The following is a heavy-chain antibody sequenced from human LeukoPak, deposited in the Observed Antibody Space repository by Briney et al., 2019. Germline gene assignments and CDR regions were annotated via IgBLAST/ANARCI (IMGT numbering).Heavy chain of an antibody. J-gene: IGHJ5*02. CDR1: GDSISTTRYH. CDR2: IFYTGST. CDR3: ARHLMSVIDP. Sequence: SETLSLTCAVSGDSISTTRYHWGWIRQPPGKGLEWMASIFYTGSTYYNSSLKSRVTISVDTSKNQFSLKLTSVTAADTAVYYCARHLMSVIDPWGQGTLVTVSS. V-gene: IGHV4-39*01. D-gene: IGHD2-8*01.